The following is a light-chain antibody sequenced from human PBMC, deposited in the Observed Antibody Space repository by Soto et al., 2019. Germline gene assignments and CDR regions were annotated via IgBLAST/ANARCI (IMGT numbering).Light chain of an antibody. CDR3: QSYDSSLSGSV. Sequence: QPVLTQPPSVSGAPGQRVTISCTGSSSNIGAGYDVHWYQQLPGTAPKLLIYGNSNRPSGVPDRFSGSKSGTSASLAITGLQAEDESDDYGQSYDSSLSGSVFGTGTKVTVL. CDR1: SSNIGAGYD. V-gene: IGLV1-40*01. J-gene: IGLJ1*01. CDR2: GNS.